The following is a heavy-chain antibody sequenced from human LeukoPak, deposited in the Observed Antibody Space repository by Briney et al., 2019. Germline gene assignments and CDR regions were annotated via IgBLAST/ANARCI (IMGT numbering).Heavy chain of an antibody. Sequence: ASVKVSCKTSGYTFTGYYMHWVRQAPGQGLEWMGWINPNSGGTNYAQKFQDRVTMTRDTSISTAYMELSRLRSDDTAMYYCAREGDYDGFDYWGQGTLVTVSS. CDR2: INPNSGGT. CDR3: AREGDYDGFDY. CDR1: GYTFTGYY. J-gene: IGHJ4*02. D-gene: IGHD4-23*01. V-gene: IGHV1-2*02.